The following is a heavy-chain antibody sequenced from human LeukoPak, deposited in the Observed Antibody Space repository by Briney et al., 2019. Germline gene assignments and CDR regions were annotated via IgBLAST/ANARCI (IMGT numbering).Heavy chain of an antibody. CDR3: AINDCSSTSCYAGGNHYYYYYGMDV. J-gene: IGHJ6*02. D-gene: IGHD2-2*01. CDR2: IIPIFGTA. Sequence: VASVKVSCKASGGTFSSYAISWVRQAPGQGLEWMGGIIPIFGTANYAQKFQGRVTITADESTSTAYMELSSLRSEDTAVYYCAINDCSSTSCYAGGNHYYYYYGMDVWGQGTTVTVSS. CDR1: GGTFSSYA. V-gene: IGHV1-69*13.